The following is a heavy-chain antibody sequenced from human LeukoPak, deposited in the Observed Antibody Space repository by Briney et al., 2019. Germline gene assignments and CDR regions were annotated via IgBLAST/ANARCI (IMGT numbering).Heavy chain of an antibody. CDR2: ISGGGIGI. CDR3: TGRRGNQQPIDY. J-gene: IGHJ4*02. D-gene: IGHD2-2*01. V-gene: IGHV3-23*01. CDR1: GFTFSSYA. Sequence: GGSLRLSCAASGFTFSSYAMSWVRQAPGKGLEWVSAISGGGIGIYYADSLKGRFTISRDDSKNALYLQMCSLRAEDTAVYYCTGRRGNQQPIDYWGQGTLVTVSS.